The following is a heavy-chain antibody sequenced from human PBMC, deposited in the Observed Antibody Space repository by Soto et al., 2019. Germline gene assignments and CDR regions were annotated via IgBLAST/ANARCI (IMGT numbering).Heavy chain of an antibody. D-gene: IGHD1-26*01. CDR1: GFTFSSYA. V-gene: IGHV3-23*01. Sequence: EVQVLESGGGLVQPGGSLRLSCEASGFTFSSYAMSWVRQAPGKGLKWVSSISGSGGSTYYADSVEGRFTISRDYSKNSLHLHMNSLRDEDTAVYYWAKLNGTYGRVEAFDIWGLGTMV. J-gene: IGHJ3*02. CDR2: ISGSGGST. CDR3: AKLNGTYGRVEAFDI.